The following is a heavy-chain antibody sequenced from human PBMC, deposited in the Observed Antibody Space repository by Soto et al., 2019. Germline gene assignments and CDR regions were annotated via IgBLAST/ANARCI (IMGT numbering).Heavy chain of an antibody. J-gene: IGHJ4*02. CDR1: GDPISNFY. CDR3: ARGTRALITSFFAY. Sequence: SETLSLTCSVSGDPISNFYWSRIRQTPGKGLEWIGCVHDSGSTDYNPSLKGRVTISLQTSKSQFSLNLRFVTAADTATYYCARGTRALITSFFAYWGQGISVTVSS. D-gene: IGHD1-20*01. CDR2: VHDSGST. V-gene: IGHV4-59*01.